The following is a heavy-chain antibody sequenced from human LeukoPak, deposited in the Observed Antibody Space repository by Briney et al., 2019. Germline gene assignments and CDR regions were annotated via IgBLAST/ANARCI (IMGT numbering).Heavy chain of an antibody. J-gene: IGHJ6*03. CDR2: IYYSGST. V-gene: IGHV4-59*08. CDR1: GGSISSYY. D-gene: IGHD6-19*01. CDR3: ARGAVAGYYYYYYMDV. Sequence: SETLSLTCTVPGGSISSYYWSWIRRPPGKGLEWIGYIYYSGSTNYNPSLKSRVTISVDTSKNQFSLKLSSVTAADTAVYYCARGAVAGYYYYYYMDVWGKGTTVTVSS.